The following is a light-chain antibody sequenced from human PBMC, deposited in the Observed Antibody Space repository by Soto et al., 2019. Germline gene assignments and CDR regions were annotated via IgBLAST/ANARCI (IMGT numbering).Light chain of an antibody. Sequence: EIVLTQSPGTLSLSPRERATLSCRASQSIFNNYLAWYQQKPGQAPRLLVYGASFRATGIPDRFSGSGSGTDFTLTSSRLEPEDFAVYYCQQYGCSPFTFGQGTRLEIK. CDR1: QSIFNNY. CDR3: QQYGCSPFT. J-gene: IGKJ2*01. CDR2: GAS. V-gene: IGKV3-20*01.